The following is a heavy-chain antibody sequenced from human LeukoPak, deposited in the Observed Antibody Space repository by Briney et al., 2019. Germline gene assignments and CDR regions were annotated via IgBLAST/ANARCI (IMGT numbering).Heavy chain of an antibody. CDR1: GFTFSSYA. D-gene: IGHD6-19*01. Sequence: PGGSLRLSCAASGFTFSSYAMHWVRQAPGKGLEYVSAISSNGGSTYYANSVKGRFTISRDNSKNTLYLQMNSLRAEDMALYYCAKAALAGTGFDFWGQGTLVTVSS. CDR2: ISSNGGST. V-gene: IGHV3-64*01. CDR3: AKAALAGTGFDF. J-gene: IGHJ4*02.